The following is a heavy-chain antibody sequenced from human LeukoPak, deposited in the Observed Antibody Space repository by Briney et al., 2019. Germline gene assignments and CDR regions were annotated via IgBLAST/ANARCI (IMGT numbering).Heavy chain of an antibody. D-gene: IGHD1-26*01. CDR2: IKQDGGEK. Sequence: GGSLRLSCTASRFSFRNYYMTWVRQAPGRGLEWVANIKQDGGEKFYADSVKGRFTISRDNAKNSLYLQMNSLRAEDTALYYCAKEGATPIWGQGTMVTVSS. CDR3: AKEGATPI. CDR1: RFSFRNYY. V-gene: IGHV3-7*03. J-gene: IGHJ3*02.